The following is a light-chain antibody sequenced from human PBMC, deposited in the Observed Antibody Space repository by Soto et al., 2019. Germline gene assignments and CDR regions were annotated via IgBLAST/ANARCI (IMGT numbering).Light chain of an antibody. V-gene: IGKV1-6*01. CDR1: QSISSY. CDR2: AAS. J-gene: IGKJ4*01. Sequence: IQMTQSPSSLSASVGDRVTITCRASQSISSYLNWYQQKPGKAPKLLIYAASSLQSGVPSRFSGSGSGTDFTLSISSLQPEDFATYYCLQDYNYPLTFGGGTKVDIK. CDR3: LQDYNYPLT.